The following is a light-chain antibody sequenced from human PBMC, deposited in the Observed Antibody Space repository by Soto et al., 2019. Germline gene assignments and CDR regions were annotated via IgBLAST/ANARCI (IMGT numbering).Light chain of an antibody. V-gene: IGKV3-11*01. CDR2: DAS. CDR1: QSVSSY. J-gene: IGKJ4*01. Sequence: EIMLTQSPATLSLSPGERATLSCRASQSVSSYLAWYQQKPGQPPRLLIYDASNRATGIPARFSGSGSGTDFTLTISSLEPEDFAVYYCQQRRNWPLTFGGGTKVEI. CDR3: QQRRNWPLT.